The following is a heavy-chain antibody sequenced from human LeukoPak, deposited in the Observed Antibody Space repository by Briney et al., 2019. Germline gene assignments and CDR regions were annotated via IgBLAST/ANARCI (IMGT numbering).Heavy chain of an antibody. J-gene: IGHJ4*02. CDR1: GGSISSYY. CDR3: ARGAGYYDFWSGPYYFDY. V-gene: IGHV4-59*01. CDR2: IYYSGSI. D-gene: IGHD3-3*01. Sequence: SETLSLTCTVSGGSISSYYWSWIRQPPGKGLEWIGYIYYSGSINYNPSLKSQVTISVDPSKNQFSLKLSSVTAADTAVYYCARGAGYYDFWSGPYYFDYWGQGTLVTVSS.